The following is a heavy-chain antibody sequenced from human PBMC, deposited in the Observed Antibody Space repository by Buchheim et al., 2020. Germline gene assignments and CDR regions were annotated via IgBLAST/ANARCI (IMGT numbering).Heavy chain of an antibody. CDR3: ARVYCSSTSCYLRYYYGMDV. J-gene: IGHJ6*02. CDR2: INHSGST. CDR1: GGSFSGYY. D-gene: IGHD2-2*01. V-gene: IGHV4-34*01. Sequence: QVQLQQWGAGLLKPSETLSLTCAVYGGSFSGYYWSWIRQPPGKGLEWIGEINHSGSTNYNPSLKRRVTISVDTSKNQFSLKLSSVTAADTAVYYCARVYCSSTSCYLRYYYGMDVWGQGTT.